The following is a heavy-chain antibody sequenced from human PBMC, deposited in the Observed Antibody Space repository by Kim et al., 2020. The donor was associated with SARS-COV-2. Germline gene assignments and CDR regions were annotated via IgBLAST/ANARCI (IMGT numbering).Heavy chain of an antibody. CDR2: IYYSGST. CDR1: GGSISSYY. V-gene: IGHV4-59*13. Sequence: SETLSLTCTVSGGSISSYYWSWIRQPPGKGLEWVGYIYYSGSTNYNPSLKSRVTISVDTSKNQFSLKLSSVTAADTAVYYCARGFYYWGQGTLVTVSS. J-gene: IGHJ4*02. CDR3: ARGFYY.